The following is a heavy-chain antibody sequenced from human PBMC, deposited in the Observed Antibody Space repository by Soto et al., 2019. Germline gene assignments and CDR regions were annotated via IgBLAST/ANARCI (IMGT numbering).Heavy chain of an antibody. V-gene: IGHV3-48*01. CDR1: GFTLSSYS. D-gene: IGHD3-16*01. CDR3: AREAHRGGFHL. J-gene: IGHJ5*02. Sequence: GGSLRLSCAASGFTLSSYSMNWVRQSPRRGLEWIAYANTGSTAIYYADSVKGRFTISRDNAQNSLYLQMDSLRAEDTAMFYCAREAHRGGFHLSGQGTLVTVSS. CDR2: ANTGSTAI.